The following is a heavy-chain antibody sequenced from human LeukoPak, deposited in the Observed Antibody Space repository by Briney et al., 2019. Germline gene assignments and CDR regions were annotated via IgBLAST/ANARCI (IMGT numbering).Heavy chain of an antibody. CDR2: IYSGGST. D-gene: IGHD5-18*01. CDR1: GFTVSSNY. Sequence: GGALRLSCAASGFTVSSNYMSWVRQAPGKGLEWVSVIYSGGSTYYADSVKGRFTISRDNSKNTLYLQMNSLRAEDTAVYYCAKAGRGYSYGYFGYMDVWGKGTTVTVSS. CDR3: AKAGRGYSYGYFGYMDV. V-gene: IGHV3-66*01. J-gene: IGHJ6*03.